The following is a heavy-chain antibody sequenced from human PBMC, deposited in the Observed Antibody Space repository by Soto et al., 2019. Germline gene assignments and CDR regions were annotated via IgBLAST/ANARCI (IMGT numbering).Heavy chain of an antibody. D-gene: IGHD6-13*01. CDR2: ISSSSSYI. CDR3: ARPQTMIAAAGHDAFDI. CDR1: GFTFSSYS. Sequence: GGSLRLYCAASGFTFSSYSMNWVRQAPGKGLEWVSSISSSSSYIYYADSVKGRFTISRDNAKNSLYLQMNSLRAEDTAVYYCARPQTMIAAAGHDAFDIWGQGTMVTVSS. V-gene: IGHV3-21*01. J-gene: IGHJ3*02.